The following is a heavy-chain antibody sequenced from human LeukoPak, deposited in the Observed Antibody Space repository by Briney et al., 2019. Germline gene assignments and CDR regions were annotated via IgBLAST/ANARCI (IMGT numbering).Heavy chain of an antibody. CDR1: GFTFSSYA. D-gene: IGHD3-22*01. CDR2: ISGSGGST. J-gene: IGHJ4*02. Sequence: GGSLRLSCAASGFTFSSYAMSWVRQAPGKGLEWVSAISGSGGSTYYADSVKGRFTISRDNSKNTLYLQMNSLRAEDTAVYYCAKDPLAYYYDSSGYLPDYWGQGTLVTVSS. V-gene: IGHV3-23*01. CDR3: AKDPLAYYYDSSGYLPDY.